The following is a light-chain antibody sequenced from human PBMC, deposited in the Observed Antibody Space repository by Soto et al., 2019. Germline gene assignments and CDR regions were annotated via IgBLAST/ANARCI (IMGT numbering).Light chain of an antibody. CDR3: CSYAGSSTLYV. V-gene: IGLV2-23*01. CDR2: EGS. CDR1: SSDVGSYNL. J-gene: IGLJ1*01. Sequence: QSALAQPACVSVSPGQSITISCTGTSSDVGSYNLVSWYQQHPGKAPKLMIYEGSKRPSGVSNRFSGSKSGNTASLTISGLQAEDEADYYCCSYAGSSTLYVFGTGTKVTVL.